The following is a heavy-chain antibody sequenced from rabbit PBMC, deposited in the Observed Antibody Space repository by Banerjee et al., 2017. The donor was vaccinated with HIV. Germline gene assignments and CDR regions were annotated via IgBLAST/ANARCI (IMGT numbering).Heavy chain of an antibody. CDR2: IDTDSSGTT. J-gene: IGHJ3*01. Sequence: QEQLEESGGGLVTPGASLTLTCTASGFTISSSYWICWVRQAPGKGLEWIACIDTDSSGTTYYASWAKGRFTISKTSSTTVTLQMTSLTAADTATYFCARGDAGYAGYGYATGRLDLWGPGTLVTVS. V-gene: IGHV1S45*01. CDR1: GFTISSSYW. D-gene: IGHD6-1*01. CDR3: ARGDAGYAGYGYATGRLDL.